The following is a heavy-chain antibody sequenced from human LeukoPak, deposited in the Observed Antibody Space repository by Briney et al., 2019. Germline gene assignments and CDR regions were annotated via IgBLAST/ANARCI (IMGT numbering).Heavy chain of an antibody. CDR2: IYHSGST. V-gene: IGHV4-30-2*01. J-gene: IGHJ5*02. CDR3: ARGVEYYDSSGYLSRYNWFDP. CDR1: GGSISSGGYS. D-gene: IGHD3-22*01. Sequence: PSETLSLTCAVSGGSISSGGYSWSWLRQPPGKGLEWIVYIYHSGSTYYNPSLKSRVTISVDRSKNQFSLKLSSVTAADTAVYYCARGVEYYDSSGYLSRYNWFDPWGQGTLVTVSS.